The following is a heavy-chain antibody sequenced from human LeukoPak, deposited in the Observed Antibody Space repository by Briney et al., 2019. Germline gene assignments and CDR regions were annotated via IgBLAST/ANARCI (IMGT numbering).Heavy chain of an antibody. D-gene: IGHD2-2*01. J-gene: IGHJ6*03. CDR2: ISSSSSTI. Sequence: GGSLRLSCAASGFTFSSYSMNWVRQAPGKGLEWVSYISSSSSTIYYADSVKGRFTISRDNAKNSLYLQMNSLRAEDTAVYYCARVLELVVPAAIHYYMDVWGKGTTVTVSS. V-gene: IGHV3-48*01. CDR3: ARVLELVVPAAIHYYMDV. CDR1: GFTFSSYS.